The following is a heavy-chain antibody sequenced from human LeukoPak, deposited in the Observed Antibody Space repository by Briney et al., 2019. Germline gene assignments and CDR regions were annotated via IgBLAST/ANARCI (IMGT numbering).Heavy chain of an antibody. CDR2: ISYDGSAY. V-gene: IGHV3-30*18. CDR3: AKEVSRYSSSWSWDY. CDR1: GFTFSSYG. Sequence: PGGSLRLSCAASGFTFSSYGMHWVRQSPGKGLEWVAVISYDGSAYYYADSVKGRFTISRDNSKNTLYLQMNSLRAEDTALYYCAKEVSRYSSSWSWDYWGQGTLVTVSS. J-gene: IGHJ4*02. D-gene: IGHD6-13*01.